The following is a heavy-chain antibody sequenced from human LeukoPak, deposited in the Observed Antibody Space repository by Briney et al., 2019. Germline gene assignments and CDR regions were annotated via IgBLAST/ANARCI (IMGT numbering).Heavy chain of an antibody. J-gene: IGHJ5*02. D-gene: IGHD3-10*01. CDR2: ISSCGTNI. CDR1: GFTFSDYY. V-gene: IGHV3-11*04. CDR3: ARGEGGDP. Sequence: GGSLRLSCAASGFTFSDYYMHWIRQAPGKGVEWVSYISSCGTNIYYADSVKGRFTISRDNAKHSLSLHMNSQRAEDTAVFYCARGEGGDPWGQGTLVTVSS.